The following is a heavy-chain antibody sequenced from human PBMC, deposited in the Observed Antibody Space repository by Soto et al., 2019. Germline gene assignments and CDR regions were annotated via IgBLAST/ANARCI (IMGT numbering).Heavy chain of an antibody. CDR2: IYDSENT. D-gene: IGHD3-22*01. CDR3: AREYYYDSSKAFDI. CDR1: GGSISSGGYY. J-gene: IGHJ3*02. Sequence: KPSETLSLTCTVSGGSISSGGYYWSWIRQHPGKGLEWIGYIYDSENTDYNPSLKSRATITVDTSKNQFSLKLSSVTAADTAVYYCAREYYYDSSKAFDIWGQGTMVTVSS. V-gene: IGHV4-31*03.